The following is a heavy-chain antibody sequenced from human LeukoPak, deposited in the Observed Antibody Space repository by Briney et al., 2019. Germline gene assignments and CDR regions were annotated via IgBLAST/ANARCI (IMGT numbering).Heavy chain of an antibody. CDR2: IYYSGTS. Sequence: KPSETLSLTCTVSGVSISRGGYYWSWIRQHPGKGLEWIGYIYYSGTSYYNPSLNSRVTISVDTSKNQFPLKLSSVTAADAAVYYCARVGAAAGSTYFDYWGKGTLVTASS. J-gene: IGHJ4*02. D-gene: IGHD6-13*01. CDR3: ARVGAAAGSTYFDY. CDR1: GVSISRGGYY. V-gene: IGHV4-31*03.